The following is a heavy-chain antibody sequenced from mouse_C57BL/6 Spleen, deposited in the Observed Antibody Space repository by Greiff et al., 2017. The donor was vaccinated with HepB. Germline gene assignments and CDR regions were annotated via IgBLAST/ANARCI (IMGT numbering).Heavy chain of an antibody. CDR2: INPNNGGT. D-gene: IGHD2-3*01. Sequence: EVQLQQSGPELVKPGASVKISCKASGYTFTDYYMNWVKQSHGKSLEWIGDINPNNGGTSYNQKFKGKATLTVDKSSSTAYMELRSLTSEDSAVYYCARGGWLLRYYFDYWGQGTTLTVSS. CDR3: ARGGWLLRYYFDY. CDR1: GYTFTDYY. V-gene: IGHV1-26*01. J-gene: IGHJ2*01.